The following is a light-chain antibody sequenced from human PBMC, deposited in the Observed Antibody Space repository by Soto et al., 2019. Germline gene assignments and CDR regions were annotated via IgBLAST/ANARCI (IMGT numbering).Light chain of an antibody. V-gene: IGKV3-20*01. J-gene: IGKJ1*01. CDR1: QNVRSN. Sequence: EIVMTQSPATLSVSPGERATLSCRASQNVRSNLAWYQQKPGQAPRLVIYGASSRATGIPDRFSGSGSGTDFTLTISRLEPEDFAVYYCQQYGSLPQTFGQGTKVDIK. CDR3: QQYGSLPQT. CDR2: GAS.